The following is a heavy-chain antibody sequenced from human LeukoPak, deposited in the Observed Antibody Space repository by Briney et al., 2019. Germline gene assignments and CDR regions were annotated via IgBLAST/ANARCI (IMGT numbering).Heavy chain of an antibody. CDR1: GGSISSTTYY. CDR3: ATRGYKYGPN. J-gene: IGHJ4*02. D-gene: IGHD5-18*01. CDR2: IHFGGTT. V-gene: IGHV4-39*01. Sequence: SETLSLTCTVSGGSISSTTYYSGWIRQPPGKGLEWIGTIHFGGTTYYSPSLKSRVTISVDTSKNQFSLKLTSVTAADPAVYYCATRGYKYGPNWGQGTLVTVSS.